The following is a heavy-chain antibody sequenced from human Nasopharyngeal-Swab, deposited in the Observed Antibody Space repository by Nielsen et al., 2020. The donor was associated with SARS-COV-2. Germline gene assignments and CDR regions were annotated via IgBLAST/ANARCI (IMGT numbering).Heavy chain of an antibody. CDR3: AREPAARPPAPDYYYYYGMDV. CDR1: GFTFSSYS. Sequence: GGALEISCAASGFTFSSYSMNWVRQAPGKRLEWVSYISSSSSTICYADSVKGRFTISRDNAKKSLYLQMNSLRDEDTAVYYCAREPAARPPAPDYYYYYGMDVWGQGTTVTVSS. J-gene: IGHJ6*02. V-gene: IGHV3-48*02. D-gene: IGHD6-6*01. CDR2: ISSSSSTI.